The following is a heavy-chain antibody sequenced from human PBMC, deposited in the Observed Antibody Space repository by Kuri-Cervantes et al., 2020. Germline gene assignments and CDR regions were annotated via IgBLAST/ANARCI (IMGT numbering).Heavy chain of an antibody. V-gene: IGHV1-46*01. CDR3: AREGVRAKYDILTGYQIESSGPFDY. Sequence: ASVKVSCKASGYTFTSYAMHWVRQAPGQGLEWMGTINPSGGSTSYAQKFQGRVTMTRDTSTSTVYMELSSLRSDDTAVYYCAREGVRAKYDILTGYQIESSGPFDYWGQGTLVTVSS. D-gene: IGHD3-9*01. J-gene: IGHJ4*02. CDR1: GYTFTSYA. CDR2: INPSGGST.